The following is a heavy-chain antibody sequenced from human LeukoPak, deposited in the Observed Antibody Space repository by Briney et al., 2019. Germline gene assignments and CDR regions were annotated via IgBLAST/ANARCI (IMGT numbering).Heavy chain of an antibody. V-gene: IGHV3-7*01. CDR3: ASGPRWVGAAWAHSFDI. CDR2: IKQDGSDK. D-gene: IGHD2-15*01. CDR1: GFTFSSYW. J-gene: IGHJ3*02. Sequence: PGGSLRLSCLDSGFTFSSYWMSWVRQAPGKGLEWVANIKQDGSDKYYVDSVKGRFTISRDNAKNSLYLQMNSLRAGDTAVYFCASGPRWVGAAWAHSFDIWGQGTMVTVSS.